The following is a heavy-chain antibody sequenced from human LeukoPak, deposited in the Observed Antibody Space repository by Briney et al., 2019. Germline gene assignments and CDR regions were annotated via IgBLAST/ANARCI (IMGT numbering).Heavy chain of an antibody. D-gene: IGHD4/OR15-4a*01. Sequence: GGTLRLSCAPSGFTFSSYWMSWVRQAPGKGLEWGANIRQDGSERYYVDSVKGRFTISRDNAKNSLYLQMNSLRAEDTAVYYCARLNDYSFDPWGQGTLVTVSS. CDR3: ARLNDYSFDP. CDR1: GFTFSSYW. J-gene: IGHJ5*02. V-gene: IGHV3-7*05. CDR2: IRQDGSER.